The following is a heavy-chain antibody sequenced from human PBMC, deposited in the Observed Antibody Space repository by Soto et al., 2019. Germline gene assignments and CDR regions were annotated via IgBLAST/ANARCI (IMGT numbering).Heavy chain of an antibody. CDR2: ISHSGRT. Sequence: SATLSLTCTVSGASLSSGSYYWSWIRQPPGKGLEWIGYISHSGRTNYDPSLKSRLTMSVDTSQNQFSLQLNSVTAADTAVYYCSFGSSFDYWGQGTLVTVSS. D-gene: IGHD3-16*01. V-gene: IGHV4-61*01. CDR3: SFGSSFDY. CDR1: GASLSSGSYY. J-gene: IGHJ4*02.